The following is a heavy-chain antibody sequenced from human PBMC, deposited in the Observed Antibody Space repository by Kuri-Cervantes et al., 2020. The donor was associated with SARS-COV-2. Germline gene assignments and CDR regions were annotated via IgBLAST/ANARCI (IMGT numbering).Heavy chain of an antibody. CDR3: ARVGRPFTSSHGGIADS. CDR2: TYPSGHT. Sequence: LRLSCAVSGGSISSGGYSWSWIRQSPGKGLEWIGYTYPSGHTYYHPSLRSRVTISLDTSQNHFSLKLNSVTAADTAVYYCARVGRPFTSSHGGIADSWGQGILVTVSS. D-gene: IGHD2-2*01. V-gene: IGHV4-30-2*06. J-gene: IGHJ4*02. CDR1: GGSISSGGYS.